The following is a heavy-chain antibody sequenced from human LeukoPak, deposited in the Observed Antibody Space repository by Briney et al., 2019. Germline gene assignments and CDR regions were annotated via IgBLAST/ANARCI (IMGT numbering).Heavy chain of an antibody. CDR1: GYTFSDYS. Sequence: PGVALRLSCAASGYTFSDYSVNWVRQVPGKGLEWVSSISSSGTYIYYADSVKGRFTISRDNAKVSLLVQIKSLRAEETAVYYCVSGNDPDYVWGTYRLDAFDIWGEGTMVIVSS. V-gene: IGHV3-21*01. CDR3: VSGNDPDYVWGTYRLDAFDI. J-gene: IGHJ3*02. D-gene: IGHD3-16*02. CDR2: ISSSGTYI.